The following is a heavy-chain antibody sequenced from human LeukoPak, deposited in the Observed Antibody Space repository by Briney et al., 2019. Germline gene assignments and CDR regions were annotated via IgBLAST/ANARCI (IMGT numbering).Heavy chain of an antibody. J-gene: IGHJ5*02. D-gene: IGHD1-26*01. CDR3: ARGQGATVPQVGKNWFDP. V-gene: IGHV4-59*12. Sequence: SETLSLTCTVSGGYIRSYYWSWIRQPPGKGLEWIGYIYYSGSTNISPSLRSRVILSVDTSKNQFSLKLISVTVADTAIYYCARGQGATVPQVGKNWFDPWGQGTRVTVSS. CDR2: IYYSGST. CDR1: GGYIRSYY.